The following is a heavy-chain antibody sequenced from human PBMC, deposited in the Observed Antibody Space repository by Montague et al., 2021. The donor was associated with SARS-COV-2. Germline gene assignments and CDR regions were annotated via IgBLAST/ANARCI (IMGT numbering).Heavy chain of an antibody. Sequence: SLRLSCAASGFTFSSYAMHWVRQAPGKGLEWVAVISYDESNKYYVDSVKGRFTISRDNSKNTLYLQMNSLRAEDTAVYYCARDQRGKYDYVWGSRFDPWGQGTLVTVSS. D-gene: IGHD3-16*01. CDR1: GFTFSSYA. V-gene: IGHV3-30*04. CDR3: ARDQRGKYDYVWGSRFDP. CDR2: ISYDESNK. J-gene: IGHJ5*02.